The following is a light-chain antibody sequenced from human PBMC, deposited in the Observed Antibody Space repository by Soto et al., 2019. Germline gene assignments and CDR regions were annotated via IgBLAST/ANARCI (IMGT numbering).Light chain of an antibody. J-gene: IGLJ1*01. Sequence: SVLTQPPSASGTPGQRVTISCSGTSSNIGSNTVNWYQQLPGTAPKLLIYSNNQRPSGVPDRFSGSKSGTSASLAISGLQSEDEADYYCAAWDESLNGFYVFGPGTKVTVL. V-gene: IGLV1-44*01. CDR3: AAWDESLNGFYV. CDR1: SSNIGSNT. CDR2: SNN.